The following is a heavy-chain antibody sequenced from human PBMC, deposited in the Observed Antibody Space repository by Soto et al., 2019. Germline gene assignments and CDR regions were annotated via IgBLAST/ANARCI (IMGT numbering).Heavy chain of an antibody. J-gene: IGHJ6*02. Sequence: GESLKISCKGSGYSFTSYWIGWVRQMPGKSLEWMGIIYPGDSDTRYSPSFQGQVTISADKSISTAYLQWSSLKASDTAMYYCARPREAGKYSYGVDVWGQGITVTVSS. CDR3: ARPREAGKYSYGVDV. V-gene: IGHV5-51*01. CDR2: IYPGDSDT. D-gene: IGHD6-19*01. CDR1: GYSFTSYW.